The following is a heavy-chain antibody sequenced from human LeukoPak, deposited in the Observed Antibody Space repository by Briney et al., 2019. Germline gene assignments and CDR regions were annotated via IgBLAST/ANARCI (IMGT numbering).Heavy chain of an antibody. Sequence: PSETLSLTCTVPGGSISSSSYYWGWIRQPPGKGLEWIGSIYYSGSTYYNPSLKSRVTISVDTSKNQFSLKLSSVTAADTAVYYCARGGYCSDGVCRTWLDPWGQGTLVTVSS. D-gene: IGHD2-8*01. CDR3: ARGGYCSDGVCRTWLDP. CDR2: IYYSGST. V-gene: IGHV4-39*01. J-gene: IGHJ5*02. CDR1: GGSISSSSYY.